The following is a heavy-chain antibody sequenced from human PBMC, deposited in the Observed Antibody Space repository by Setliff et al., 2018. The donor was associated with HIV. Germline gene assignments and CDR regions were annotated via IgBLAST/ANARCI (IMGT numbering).Heavy chain of an antibody. Sequence: SETLSLTCAVYGGSFSGFYWSWFRQPPGKGLDWIGEINHSGSTNYSPSLKSRVTISIDTSKKQFSLKLTSVTAADTALYYCARGPPRTSAYSRYYYYYYMDVWGKGTTVTVSS. CDR2: INHSGST. V-gene: IGHV4-34*01. CDR1: GGSFSGFY. J-gene: IGHJ6*03. CDR3: ARGPPRTSAYSRYYYYYYMDV. D-gene: IGHD6-25*01.